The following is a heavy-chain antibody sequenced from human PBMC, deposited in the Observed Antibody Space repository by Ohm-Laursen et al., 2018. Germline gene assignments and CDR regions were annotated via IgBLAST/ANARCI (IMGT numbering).Heavy chain of an antibody. CDR1: GFTFSDYG. D-gene: IGHD5-18*01. CDR2: IWSDGSKT. Sequence: SLRLSCAASGFTFSDYGGHWGRQAPGKGVGGGAVIWSDGSKTYYADSVKGRFTISRDNSKNTVSLQMNSLRAEDTAVYYCARDAQLWLFDYWGQGTLVIVSS. J-gene: IGHJ4*02. V-gene: IGHV3-33*08. CDR3: ARDAQLWLFDY.